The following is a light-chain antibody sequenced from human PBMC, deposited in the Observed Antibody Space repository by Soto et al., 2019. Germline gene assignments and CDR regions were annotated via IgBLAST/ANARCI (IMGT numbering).Light chain of an antibody. V-gene: IGLV2-11*01. CDR1: SSDVGGYSY. CDR2: DVI. J-gene: IGLJ1*01. Sequence: QSALTQPRSVSGSPGQSVTISCSGTSSDVGGYSYVSWYQQRPGKAPKLMIYDVITRPSGVPDRFSGSKSGNTASLTISGLQDEDEADYFCCSYAGSYTFVFGTGTKLTVL. CDR3: CSYAGSYTFV.